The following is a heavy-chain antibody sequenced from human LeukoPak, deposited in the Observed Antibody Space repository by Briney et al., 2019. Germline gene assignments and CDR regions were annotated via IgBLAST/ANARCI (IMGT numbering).Heavy chain of an antibody. D-gene: IGHD3-10*01. CDR3: ARDQGSQLLWFGELWYYYYMDV. CDR1: GFTFSGYA. V-gene: IGHV3-66*01. J-gene: IGHJ6*03. Sequence: GGSLRLSCAASGFTFSGYAMSWVRQAPGKGLEWVSGMFAAGSTYYADSVKGRFTISRGNAKNSLYLQMNSLRAEDTAVYYCARDQGSQLLWFGELWYYYYMDVWGKGTTVTVSS. CDR2: MFAAGST.